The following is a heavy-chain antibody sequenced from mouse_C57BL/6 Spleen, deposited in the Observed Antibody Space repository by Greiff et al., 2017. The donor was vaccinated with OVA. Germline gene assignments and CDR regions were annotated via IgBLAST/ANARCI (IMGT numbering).Heavy chain of an antibody. D-gene: IGHD2-2*01. Sequence: QVQLQQPGAELVMPGASVKLSCKASGYTFTSYWMHWVKQRPGQGLEWIGEIDPSDSYTNYNQKFKGKSTLTVDKSSSTAYMQLSSLTSEDSAVYYCARGYDYFDDWGQGTTLTVSS. CDR2: IDPSDSYT. V-gene: IGHV1-69*01. CDR3: ARGYDYFDD. J-gene: IGHJ2*01. CDR1: GYTFTSYW.